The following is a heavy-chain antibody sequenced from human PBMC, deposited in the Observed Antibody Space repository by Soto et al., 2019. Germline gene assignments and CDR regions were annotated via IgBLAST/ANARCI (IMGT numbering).Heavy chain of an antibody. CDR1: GGPIINGDTY. Sequence: QVQLQESGPGLVKTSQTLSLTCTVSGGPIINGDTYLNWIRRHPEQGLEGLGYINYRGTTDDNPARKRRMRISMDTSKNQGSLRRTSVTAADTAVYYCGRDAPGVAPDWGQATLVTVSS. CDR2: INYRGTT. J-gene: IGHJ4*02. D-gene: IGHD3-3*01. V-gene: IGHV4-31*03. CDR3: GRDAPGVAPD.